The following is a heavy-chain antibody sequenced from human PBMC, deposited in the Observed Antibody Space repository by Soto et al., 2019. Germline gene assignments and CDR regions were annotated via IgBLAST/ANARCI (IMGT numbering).Heavy chain of an antibody. CDR3: ARGMTTVTKYYFDY. D-gene: IGHD4-17*01. Sequence: QVQLQQWGAGLLKPSETLSLTCAVYGGSFSGYYWSWIRQPPGKGLEWIGEINHSGSTNYNPSLKSRVTISVDTSKNQFSLKLSSMTAADTAVYYCARGMTTVTKYYFDYWGQGTLVTVSS. CDR1: GGSFSGYY. CDR2: INHSGST. J-gene: IGHJ4*02. V-gene: IGHV4-34*01.